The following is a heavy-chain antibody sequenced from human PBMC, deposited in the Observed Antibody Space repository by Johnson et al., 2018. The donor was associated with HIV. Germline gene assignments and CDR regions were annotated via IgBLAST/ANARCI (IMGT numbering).Heavy chain of an antibody. D-gene: IGHD1-26*01. Sequence: VQLVESGGGVVQPGRSLRLSCAASGFTFSKYGMHWVRQAPGKGLEWVAVIWYDGSNENYTDSVKGRFTISRDNSKNTLYLQMNSLRAEDTAVYYCAKDRRELAPDAFDIWGQGTMVTVSS. V-gene: IGHV3-33*06. CDR3: AKDRRELAPDAFDI. CDR1: GFTFSKYG. CDR2: IWYDGSNE. J-gene: IGHJ3*02.